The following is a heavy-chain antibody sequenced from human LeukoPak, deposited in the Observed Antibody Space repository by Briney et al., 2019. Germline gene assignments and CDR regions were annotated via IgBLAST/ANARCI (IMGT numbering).Heavy chain of an antibody. CDR2: ISGGGSTT. CDR1: RFTFSSYG. CDR3: AKGGAYGSGSYFDY. V-gene: IGHV3-23*01. J-gene: IGHJ4*02. Sequence: PGGSLKLSCTASRFTFSSYGMSWVRQAPGKGLEWVASISGGGSTTYNTDAVKGRFTISRGYSKSTVSLQMSSLRVEDTAVYYCAKGGAYGSGSYFDYWGQGTLVTVSS. D-gene: IGHD3-10*01.